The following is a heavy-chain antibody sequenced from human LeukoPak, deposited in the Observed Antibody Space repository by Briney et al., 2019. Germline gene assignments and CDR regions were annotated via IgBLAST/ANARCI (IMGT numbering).Heavy chain of an antibody. Sequence: PSETLSLTCAVSGGSISSNSYYWDWIRQPPGKGLEWIGSIYYSGSTYYNPSLKSRVTISVDTSKNQFSLKLSSVTAADTAVYYCASTAAAGAMEFDYWGQGTLVTVSS. CDR1: GGSISSNSYY. D-gene: IGHD6-13*01. V-gene: IGHV4-39*07. CDR3: ASTAAAGAMEFDY. J-gene: IGHJ4*02. CDR2: IYYSGST.